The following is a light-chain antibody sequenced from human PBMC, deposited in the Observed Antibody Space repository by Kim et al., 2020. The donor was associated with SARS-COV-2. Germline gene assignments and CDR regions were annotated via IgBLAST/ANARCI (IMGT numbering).Light chain of an antibody. V-gene: IGKV1-39*01. J-gene: IGKJ5*01. CDR1: QSVNNF. Sequence: DIQMTQSPSSLSASVGDRVTITCRASQSVNNFLNWYQQKPGKAPKLLIHSVSTLQSGVPSRFSGSGSGTDFTLTIDSLEPEDFATYYCVQSDTVPLTFGQGTRLEIK. CDR3: VQSDTVPLT. CDR2: SVS.